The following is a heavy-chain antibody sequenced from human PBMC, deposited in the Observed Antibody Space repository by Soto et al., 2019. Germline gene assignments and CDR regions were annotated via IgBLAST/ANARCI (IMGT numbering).Heavy chain of an antibody. V-gene: IGHV3-7*03. Sequence: GAPRPSCAASGFSFSTYWMSWVRQVPWTGLEWVGNIKAEGSETSYVDSVRGRFTIARDNATTALYLQMNSLRAEDTAVYYCAKGGHIDFCGQGTLVTVSS. CDR1: GFSFSTYW. J-gene: IGHJ4*02. D-gene: IGHD3-16*01. CDR2: IKAEGSET. CDR3: AKGGHIDF.